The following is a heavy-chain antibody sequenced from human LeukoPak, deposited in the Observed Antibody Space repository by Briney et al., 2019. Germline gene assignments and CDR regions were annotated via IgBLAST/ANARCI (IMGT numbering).Heavy chain of an antibody. CDR2: INHSGST. D-gene: IGHD3-16*01. CDR3: ARRGGATNGDNWFDP. Sequence: SETLSLTCAVYGGSFSGYYWSWIRQPPGKGLEWIGEINHSGSTNYNPSLKSRVTISVDTSKNQFSLKLSSVTAADTAVYYCARRGGATNGDNWFDPWGQGTLVTVSS. J-gene: IGHJ5*02. V-gene: IGHV4-34*01. CDR1: GGSFSGYY.